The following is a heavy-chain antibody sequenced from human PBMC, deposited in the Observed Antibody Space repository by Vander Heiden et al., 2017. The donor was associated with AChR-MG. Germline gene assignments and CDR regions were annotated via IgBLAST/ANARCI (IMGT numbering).Heavy chain of an antibody. CDR1: GGTFSSYA. CDR2: IIPIFGTA. CDR3: ARRSDIAAAGTDYYYGMDV. D-gene: IGHD6-13*01. Sequence: QVQLVQSGAEVKKPGSSVKVSCKASGGTFSSYAISWVRQAPGQGLEWMGGIIPIFGTANYAQKFQGRVTITADESTSTAYMELSSLRSEDTAVYYCARRSDIAAAGTDYYYGMDVWGQGTTVTVSS. J-gene: IGHJ6*02. V-gene: IGHV1-69*01.